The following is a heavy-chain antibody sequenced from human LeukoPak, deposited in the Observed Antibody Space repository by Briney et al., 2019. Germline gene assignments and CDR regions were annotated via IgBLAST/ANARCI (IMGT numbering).Heavy chain of an antibody. CDR2: IYYSGST. CDR3: ARAQIYFGSENDAFDI. J-gene: IGHJ3*02. Sequence: PSETLSLTCTVSGGSISSGDFYWSWVRQPPGKGLEWIGYIYYSGSTYYNPSLKSRVIISVDTSKNQFSLNLSSVTAADTAVYYCARAQIYFGSENDAFDIWGQGTMVTVSS. V-gene: IGHV4-30-4*01. D-gene: IGHD3-10*01. CDR1: GGSISSGDFY.